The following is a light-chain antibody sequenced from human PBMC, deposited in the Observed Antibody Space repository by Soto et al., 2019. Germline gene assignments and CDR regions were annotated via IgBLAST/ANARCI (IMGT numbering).Light chain of an antibody. Sequence: QSVLTQPASVSGSPGQSITISCTGTSSDVGGYNYVSWYQQHPGKAPKLMIYEVSNRPSGVSNRFSGSKSGSTASLTISGLQTEDEADYYCCSYVGASIYVFGTGTKVTVL. CDR1: SSDVGGYNY. V-gene: IGLV2-14*01. J-gene: IGLJ1*01. CDR2: EVS. CDR3: CSYVGASIYV.